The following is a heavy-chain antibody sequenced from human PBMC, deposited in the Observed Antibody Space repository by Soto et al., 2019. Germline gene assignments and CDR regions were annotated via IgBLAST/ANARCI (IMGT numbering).Heavy chain of an antibody. CDR3: ARDLPPLWYSSGWSLFWDY. J-gene: IGHJ4*02. CDR1: GFTFSSYA. CDR2: ISYDGSNK. Sequence: PGGSLRLSCAASGFTFSSYAMHWVRQAPGKGLEWVAVISYDGSNKYYADSVKGRFTISRDNSKNTLYLQMNSLRAEDTAVYYCARDLPPLWYSSGWSLFWDYWGQGTLVTVSS. D-gene: IGHD6-19*01. V-gene: IGHV3-30-3*01.